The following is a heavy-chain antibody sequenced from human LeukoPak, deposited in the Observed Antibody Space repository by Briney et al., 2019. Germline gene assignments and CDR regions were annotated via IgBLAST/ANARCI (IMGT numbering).Heavy chain of an antibody. D-gene: IGHD6-19*01. CDR2: IYYSGST. Sequence: SETLSLTCTVSGGSISSYYWSWIRQPPGKGLEWIGYIYYSGSTNYNPSLKSRVTISVDTSKNQFSLKLSSATAADTAVYYCARVGSGWYSFRWFDPWGQGTLVTVSS. V-gene: IGHV4-59*01. CDR1: GGSISSYY. CDR3: ARVGSGWYSFRWFDP. J-gene: IGHJ5*02.